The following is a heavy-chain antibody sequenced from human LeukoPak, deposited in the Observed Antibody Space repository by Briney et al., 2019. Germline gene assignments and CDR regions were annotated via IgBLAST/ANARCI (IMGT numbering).Heavy chain of an antibody. CDR3: AKDVKYNWNYIDY. CDR2: ISTSGADT. J-gene: IGHJ4*02. D-gene: IGHD1-20*01. V-gene: IGHV3-23*01. CDR1: GFTFRNYA. Sequence: GGSLRLSCAASGFTFRNYAMNWVRQAPGKGLEWVSIISTSGADTYYADSVKGRFTISRDNSKNTLYLQMNSLRAEDTALYYCAKDVKYNWNYIDYWGQGALVTVSS.